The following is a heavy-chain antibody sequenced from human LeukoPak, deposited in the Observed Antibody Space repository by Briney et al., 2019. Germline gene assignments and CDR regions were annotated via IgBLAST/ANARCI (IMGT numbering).Heavy chain of an antibody. V-gene: IGHV3-43*02. CDR3: AKAIKSIAGNYYYYGMDV. D-gene: IGHD6-6*01. J-gene: IGHJ6*02. Sequence: GGSLRLSCAASGLTFDDYAMHWVRQAPGKGLEWVSLISGDGGSTYYADSVKGRFTISRDNSKNSLYLQMNSLRTEDTALYYCAKAIKSIAGNYYYYGMDVWGQGTTVTVSS. CDR2: ISGDGGST. CDR1: GLTFDDYA.